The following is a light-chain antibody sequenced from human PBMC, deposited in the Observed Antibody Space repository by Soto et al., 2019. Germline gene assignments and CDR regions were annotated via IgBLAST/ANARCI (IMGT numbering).Light chain of an antibody. CDR1: QDISSW. CDR3: QQGNSFPLT. J-gene: IGKJ4*01. Sequence: DIQMTQSPSSVSASVGDRVTITCRASQDISSWLAWFQQKPGEAPRLLIYTASTLHSGVPSRFSGGGSGTDFTLTISSLQPEDFATYYCQQGNSFPLTFGGGTKVEI. CDR2: TAS. V-gene: IGKV1-12*01.